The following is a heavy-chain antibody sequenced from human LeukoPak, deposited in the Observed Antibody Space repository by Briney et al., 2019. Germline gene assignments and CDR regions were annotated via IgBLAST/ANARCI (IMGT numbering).Heavy chain of an antibody. CDR1: GFTFSSYA. Sequence: PGGSLRLSCAASGFTFSSYAMHWVRQAPGKGLEWVAVISYAGTNKHYADSGKGRFTISRDNSQNTLSLQMDSLTGEDTAVYYCARVLMTFGDYAGPFDFWGQGTLVTVSS. CDR2: ISYAGTNK. V-gene: IGHV3-30*01. D-gene: IGHD4-17*01. CDR3: ARVLMTFGDYAGPFDF. J-gene: IGHJ4*02.